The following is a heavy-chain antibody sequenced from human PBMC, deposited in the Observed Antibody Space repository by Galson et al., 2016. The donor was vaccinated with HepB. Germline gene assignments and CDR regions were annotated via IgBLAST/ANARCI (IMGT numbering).Heavy chain of an antibody. Sequence: SLRLSCAASGFTFSRYEMNWVRQAPGKGLEWVSYISSSGTTIYYADSVKGRFTISRDNAKNSLYLQMNSLRAEDTAVYYCAREPVRLGDLLMGPPKNPDYWGQGTLVTVSS. D-gene: IGHD3-9*01. CDR2: ISSSGTTI. CDR1: GFTFSRYE. V-gene: IGHV3-48*03. J-gene: IGHJ4*02. CDR3: AREPVRLGDLLMGPPKNPDY.